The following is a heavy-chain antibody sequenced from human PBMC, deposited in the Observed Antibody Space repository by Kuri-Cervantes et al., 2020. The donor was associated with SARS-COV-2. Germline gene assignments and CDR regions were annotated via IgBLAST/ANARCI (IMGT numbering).Heavy chain of an antibody. J-gene: IGHJ4*02. CDR1: GFTFSSYW. V-gene: IGHV3-7*01. Sequence: GGSLRLSCAASGFTFSSYWMSWVRQAPGKGLEWVANIKQDGSEKYYVDSVKGRFTISRDNAKNSLYLQMNSLRAEDMAVYYCAREAFGYCSGGSCYSHYWGQGTLVTVSS. D-gene: IGHD2-15*01. CDR2: IKQDGSEK. CDR3: AREAFGYCSGGSCYSHY.